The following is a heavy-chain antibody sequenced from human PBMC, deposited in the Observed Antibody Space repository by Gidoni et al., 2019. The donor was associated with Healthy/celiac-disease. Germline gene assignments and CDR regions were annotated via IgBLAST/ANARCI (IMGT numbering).Heavy chain of an antibody. CDR2: INHSGST. CDR3: ARGSRGDWFDP. J-gene: IGHJ5*02. D-gene: IGHD3-16*01. V-gene: IGHV4-34*01. Sequence: QVQLQQWGAGLLKPSETLSLTYAVYGGSFSGYYWSWIRQPPGKGLEWIGEINHSGSTNYNPSLKSRVTISVDTSKNQFSLKLSSVTAADTAVYYCARGSRGDWFDPWGQGTLVTVSS. CDR1: GGSFSGYY.